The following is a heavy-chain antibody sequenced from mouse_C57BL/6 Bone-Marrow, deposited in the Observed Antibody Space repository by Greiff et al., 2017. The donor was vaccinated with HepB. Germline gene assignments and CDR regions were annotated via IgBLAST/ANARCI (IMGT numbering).Heavy chain of an antibody. V-gene: IGHV14-4*01. CDR3: TTKLRSAWFAY. CDR1: GFNIKDDY. D-gene: IGHD3-2*02. CDR2: IDPENGDT. Sequence: EVQLQQSGAELVRPGASVKLSCTASGFNIKDDYMHWVKQRPEQGLEWIGWIDPENGDTEYASKFQGKATITADTSSNTAYLQLSSLTSEDTAVYYCTTKLRSAWFAYWGQGTLVTVSA. J-gene: IGHJ3*01.